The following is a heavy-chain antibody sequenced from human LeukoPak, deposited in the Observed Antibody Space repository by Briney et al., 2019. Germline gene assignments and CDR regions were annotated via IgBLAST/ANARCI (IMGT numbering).Heavy chain of an antibody. V-gene: IGHV1-46*01. CDR2: INPSGGST. D-gene: IGHD1-26*01. CDR3: ARDSLSIVGAPARFDP. J-gene: IGHJ5*02. Sequence: GASVKVSCKASGYTFTSYYIHWVRQAPGQGLEWMGIINPSGGSTSYAQKFQGRVTMTRDMSTSTVYMELISLRSEDTAVYYCARDSLSIVGAPARFDPWGQGTLVTVSS. CDR1: GYTFTSYY.